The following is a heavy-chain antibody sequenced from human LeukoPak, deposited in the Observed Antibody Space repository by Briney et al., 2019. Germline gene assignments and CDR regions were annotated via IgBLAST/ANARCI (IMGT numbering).Heavy chain of an antibody. CDR1: GYTFTSYG. Sequence: VASVKVSCKASGYTFTSYGISWVRQAPGQGLEWMGWISAYNGNTNYAQKLQGRVTMTTDTSTSTAYMELRSLRSDDTAVYYCARGRNCDILTGYSNWFDPWGQGTLVTVSS. J-gene: IGHJ5*02. CDR3: ARGRNCDILTGYSNWFDP. V-gene: IGHV1-18*04. D-gene: IGHD3-9*01. CDR2: ISAYNGNT.